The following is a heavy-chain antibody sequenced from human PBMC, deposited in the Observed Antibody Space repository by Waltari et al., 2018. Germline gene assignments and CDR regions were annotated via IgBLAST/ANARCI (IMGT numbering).Heavy chain of an antibody. Sequence: EVQLVESGGGLGQPGGSLRVSCAASGFTFSSYWMTWVRQAPGEVVEWVANIKQDGTEKLYVDSVRGRFTISRDNAKKSLYLQMNTLRAEDTAVYYCVRGRGMDVWGQGTTVTVSS. V-gene: IGHV3-7*01. CDR3: VRGRGMDV. J-gene: IGHJ6*02. CDR1: GFTFSSYW. CDR2: IKQDGTEK.